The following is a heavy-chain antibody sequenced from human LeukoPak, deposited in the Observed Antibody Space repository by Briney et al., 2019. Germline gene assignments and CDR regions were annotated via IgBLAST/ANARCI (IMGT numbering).Heavy chain of an antibody. V-gene: IGHV4-34*01. CDR1: GGSFSGYY. J-gene: IGHJ4*02. D-gene: IGHD2-2*01. CDR3: ARRVSGYCSSPTCYFDY. Sequence: SETLSLTCAVYGGSFSGYYWSWIRQPPGKGLEWIGEINHSGSTNYNPSLKSRVTISVDTSKNQFSLKLSSVTAADTAVYYCARRVSGYCSSPTCYFDYWGQGTLVPVSS. CDR2: INHSGST.